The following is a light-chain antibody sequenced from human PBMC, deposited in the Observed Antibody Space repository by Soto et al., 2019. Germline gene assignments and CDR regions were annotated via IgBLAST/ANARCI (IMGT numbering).Light chain of an antibody. CDR3: QQYNSFPT. CDR2: KAS. J-gene: IGKJ1*01. V-gene: IGKV1-5*03. Sequence: DIQMTQSPSTLSASVGDRVTITCRASQSISSWLAWYQQKPGKAPKLLIYKASSLESGVPSRFSGSGSGTEFTLTNSSLPPDDFATYYCQQYNSFPTFGQGTKVEIK. CDR1: QSISSW.